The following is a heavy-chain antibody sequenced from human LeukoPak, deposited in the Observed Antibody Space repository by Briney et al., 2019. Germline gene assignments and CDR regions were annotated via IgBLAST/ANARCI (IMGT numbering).Heavy chain of an antibody. J-gene: IGHJ6*03. CDR3: ARGKGYSGAIRTNYYYYMDV. CDR1: GGTFSSYA. V-gene: IGHV1-69*13. Sequence: GASVKVSCKASGGTFSSYAISWVRQAPGQGLEWMGGIIPIFGTANYAQKFQGRVTITADESTSTAYMELSSLRSEDTAVYYCARGKGYSGAIRTNYYYYMDVWGKGTTVTVSS. D-gene: IGHD1-26*01. CDR2: IIPIFGTA.